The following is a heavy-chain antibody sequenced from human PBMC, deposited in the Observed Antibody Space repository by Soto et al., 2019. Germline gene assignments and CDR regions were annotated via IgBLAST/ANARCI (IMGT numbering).Heavy chain of an antibody. J-gene: IGHJ6*02. D-gene: IGHD3-3*01. CDR3: SRDGDFYGLDV. CDR2: IRGSTYGGTT. Sequence: GGSLRLSCTFSGFTSDDYDYALTWVRQAPGKGLQWLGLIRGSTYGGTTEYAASVKGRFTISRDDSKGIAYLQMDSLKTEDTAVYYCSRDGDFYGLDVWGQGTTVTVSS. CDR1: GFTSDDYDYA. V-gene: IGHV3-49*04.